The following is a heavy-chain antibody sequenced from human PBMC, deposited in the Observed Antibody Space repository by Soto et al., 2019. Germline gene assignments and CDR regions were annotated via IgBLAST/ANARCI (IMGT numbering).Heavy chain of an antibody. CDR3: ARGKWLRSYYYYGMDV. V-gene: IGHV1-69*01. Sequence: QVQLVQSGAEVEKPGSSVKVSCKSSGGTFSSYAISWVRQAPGQVLEWMGGIIPIFGTANYAQKFQGRVTITADESTSTAYMELSSLRSEDTAVYYCARGKWLRSYYYYGMDVWGQGTTVTLSS. D-gene: IGHD5-12*01. CDR2: IIPIFGTA. J-gene: IGHJ6*02. CDR1: GGTFSSYA.